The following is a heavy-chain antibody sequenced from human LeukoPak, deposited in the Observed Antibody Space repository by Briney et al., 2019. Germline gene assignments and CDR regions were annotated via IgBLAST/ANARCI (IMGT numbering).Heavy chain of an antibody. Sequence: PGGSLRLSCSASGFTFTNDWMSWVRQAPGKGLEWVGRIKSKTDGGTTDYAAHVKGRFTISRDDSKNTLYLQMNNRKTEGIAVYDCTTPGSGGEFDYWGEGALVTVS. D-gene: IGHD6-25*01. CDR3: TTPGSGGEFDY. V-gene: IGHV3-15*01. CDR1: GFTFTNDW. J-gene: IGHJ4*02. CDR2: IKSKTDGGTT.